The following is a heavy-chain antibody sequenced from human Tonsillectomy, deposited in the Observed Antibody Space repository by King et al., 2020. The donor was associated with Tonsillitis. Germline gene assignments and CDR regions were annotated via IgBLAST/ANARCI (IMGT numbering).Heavy chain of an antibody. CDR1: GFTFDDYT. J-gene: IGHJ4*02. V-gene: IGHV3-43*01. CDR2: ISWDGGST. Sequence: EVQLVESGGVVVQPGGSLRLSCAASGFTFDDYTMHWVRQAPGKGLEWVSLISWDGGSTYYADSVKGRFTISRDNSKNSLYLQMNSLRTEDTALYYCAKGGFLDWNDVNPYDYWGQGTLVTVSS. D-gene: IGHD1-1*01. CDR3: AKGGFLDWNDVNPYDY.